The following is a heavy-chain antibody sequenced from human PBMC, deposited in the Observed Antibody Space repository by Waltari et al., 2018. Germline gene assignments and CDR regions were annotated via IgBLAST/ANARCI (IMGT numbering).Heavy chain of an antibody. Sequence: EVQLVESGGGLVQPGGSLGLPCAASGFTFNPYDMDWVRQAPDKRLEWVGRSRSRSRNYVTEYAASVKGRFSLFRDDSENSVHLQMTSLNIEDTAVYYCARDLDGDSNLDFWGQGTRVAVSS. CDR3: ARDLDGDSNLDF. D-gene: IGHD2-21*02. V-gene: IGHV3-72*01. CDR1: GFTFNPYD. CDR2: SRSRSRNYVT. J-gene: IGHJ4*02.